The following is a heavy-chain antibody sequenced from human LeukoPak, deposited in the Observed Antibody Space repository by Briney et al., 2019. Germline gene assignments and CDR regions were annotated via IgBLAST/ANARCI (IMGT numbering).Heavy chain of an antibody. J-gene: IGHJ6*04. CDR1: GYTFTSYY. CDR2: INPSGGST. Sequence: ASVKVSCKASGYTFTSYYMHWVRHAPGQGLEWMGLINPSGGSTSYAQKFQGRVTMTRDTSTSTVYMELSSLRSEDTALYYCARDSCSSTSCYGSPGRMDVWGKGTTVTVSA. D-gene: IGHD2-2*01. CDR3: ARDSCSSTSCYGSPGRMDV. V-gene: IGHV1-46*01.